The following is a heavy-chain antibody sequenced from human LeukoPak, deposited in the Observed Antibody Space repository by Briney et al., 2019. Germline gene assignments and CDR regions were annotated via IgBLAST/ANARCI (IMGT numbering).Heavy chain of an antibody. D-gene: IGHD5-18*01. V-gene: IGHV3-7*01. CDR3: ARDLDTAMVTDY. CDR1: GFTFSSYA. CDR2: IKQDGSEK. Sequence: GGSLRLSCAASGFTFSSYAMSWVRQAPGKGLEWVANIKQDGSEKYYVDSVKGRFTISRDNVKNSLYLQMNSLRAEDTAVYYCARDLDTAMVTDYWGQGTLVTVSS. J-gene: IGHJ4*02.